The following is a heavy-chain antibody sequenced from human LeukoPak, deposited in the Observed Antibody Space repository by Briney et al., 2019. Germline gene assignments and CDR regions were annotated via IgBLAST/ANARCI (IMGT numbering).Heavy chain of an antibody. CDR3: AKALSCSSTSCYYYYYYMDV. CDR1: GFTFSSYG. D-gene: IGHD2-2*01. Sequence: PGGSLRLSCAASGFTFSSYGMHRVRQAPGKGLEWVAVIWYDGSNKYYADSVKGRFTISRDNSKNTLYLQMNSLRAEDTAVYYCAKALSCSSTSCYYYYYYMDVWGKGTTVTVSS. CDR2: IWYDGSNK. V-gene: IGHV3-33*06. J-gene: IGHJ6*03.